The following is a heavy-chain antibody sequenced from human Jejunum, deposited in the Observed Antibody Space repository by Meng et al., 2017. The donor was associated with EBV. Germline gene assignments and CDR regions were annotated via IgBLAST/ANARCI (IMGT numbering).Heavy chain of an antibody. CDR2: ISNDGNNK. CDR1: GFTFSGHA. V-gene: IGHV3-30-3*01. J-gene: IGHJ4*02. CDR3: TREWGADY. D-gene: IGHD3-16*01. Sequence: VQLVEFGGGVVQPGRSLRLSCAASGFTFSGHAMQWVRQAPGKGLKWVALISNDGNNKYYADSVKGRFTISRDNSKNTLYLQMNSLRVDDTALYYCTREWGADYWGQGTLVTVSS.